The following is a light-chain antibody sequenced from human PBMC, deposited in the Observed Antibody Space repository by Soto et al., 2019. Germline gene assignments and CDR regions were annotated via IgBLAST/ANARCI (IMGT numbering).Light chain of an antibody. J-gene: IGLJ2*01. CDR1: SSDVGGYNY. V-gene: IGLV2-14*01. CDR3: SSYTSSNTLI. CDR2: EVT. Sequence: QSALTQPASVSGSPGQSITISCTGTSSDVGGYNYVSWFQHYPGKAPKVMIYEVTNRPSGVSNRFSGSKSGNTASLTISGLQAEDEADYYCSSYTSSNTLIFGGGTQLTVL.